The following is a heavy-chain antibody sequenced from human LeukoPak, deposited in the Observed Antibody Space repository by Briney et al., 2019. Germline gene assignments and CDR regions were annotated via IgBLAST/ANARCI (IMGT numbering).Heavy chain of an antibody. CDR1: GFTFSNYE. CDR2: ISSGGSTV. V-gene: IGHV3-48*03. D-gene: IGHD3-10*01. Sequence: GGSLRLSCAASGFTFSNYEMHWVRRAPGKGLEWVSYISSGGSTVYYADSVKGRFTVSRDNAKNSLYLQMSSLRAEETAVYYCARGGSFVEYWGQGTLVSVSS. J-gene: IGHJ4*02. CDR3: ARGGSFVEY.